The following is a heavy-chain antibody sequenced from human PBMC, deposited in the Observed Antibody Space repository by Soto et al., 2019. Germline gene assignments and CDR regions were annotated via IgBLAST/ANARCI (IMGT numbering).Heavy chain of an antibody. V-gene: IGHV4-59*01. CDR3: AGAPRGNYGYPSYFDY. CDR2: IYYSGST. Sequence: PSETLSLTCTVSGGSISSYYWSWIRQPPGKGLEWIGYIYYSGSTNYNPSLKSRVTISVDTSKNQFSLKLSSVTAADTAVYYCAGAPRGNYGYPSYFDYWGKGTLVTVSS. J-gene: IGHJ4*02. D-gene: IGHD3-10*01. CDR1: GGSISSYY.